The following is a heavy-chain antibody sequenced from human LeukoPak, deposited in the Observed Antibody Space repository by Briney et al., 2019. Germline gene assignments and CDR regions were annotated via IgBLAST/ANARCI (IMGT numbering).Heavy chain of an antibody. J-gene: IGHJ3*02. CDR1: GFTFSSYA. Sequence: PGGSLRLSCAASGFTFSSYAMSWVRQAPGKGLEWVSTISGSGGSTYYADSVKGRFTISRDNAKNSLYLQMNSLRAEDTAVYYRARDLGPYYYDSSGYQGAFDIWGQGTMVTVSS. CDR2: ISGSGGST. D-gene: IGHD3-22*01. CDR3: ARDLGPYYYDSSGYQGAFDI. V-gene: IGHV3-23*01.